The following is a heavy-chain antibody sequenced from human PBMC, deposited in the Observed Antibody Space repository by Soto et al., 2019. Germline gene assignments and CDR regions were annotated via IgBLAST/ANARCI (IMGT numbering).Heavy chain of an antibody. J-gene: IGHJ4*02. CDR3: AKVLSKNYYYTFDF. D-gene: IGHD3-22*01. Sequence: GGSLRLSCTASGFTFSDYAMTWVRQAPGKGLEWVSTISGGSSVTYYGDSVKGRFTISRDNAKKTLFLQLNRLSAEDTATYYCAKVLSKNYYYTFDFWGQGTQVTVSS. CDR2: ISGGSSVT. V-gene: IGHV3-23*01. CDR1: GFTFSDYA.